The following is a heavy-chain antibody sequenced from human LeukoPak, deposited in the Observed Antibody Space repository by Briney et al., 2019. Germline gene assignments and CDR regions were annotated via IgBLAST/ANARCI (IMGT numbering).Heavy chain of an antibody. Sequence: SETLSLTCAVSGGCISSSNWWSWVRQPPGKGLEWIGRIYTSGSTNYNPSLKSRVTMSVDTSKNQFSLKLSSVTAADTAVYYCARDPGRYYYDSSGYPYWGQGTLVTVSS. D-gene: IGHD3-22*01. CDR1: GGCISSSNW. CDR3: ARDPGRYYYDSSGYPY. J-gene: IGHJ4*02. CDR2: IYTSGST. V-gene: IGHV4-4*02.